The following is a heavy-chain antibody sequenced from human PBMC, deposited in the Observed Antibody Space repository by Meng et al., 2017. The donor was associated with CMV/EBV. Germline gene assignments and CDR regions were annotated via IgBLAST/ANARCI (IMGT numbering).Heavy chain of an antibody. Sequence: ASVKVSCKTSGYTFTSYGITWVRQAPGQGLEWMGWISAYNGNTNYAQKLQGRVTMTTDTSTSTAYMDLRDLRFDDTAVYYCARARVDVVLTGYLPQGDVYYYGMDVWGLGTTVTVSS. D-gene: IGHD3-9*01. V-gene: IGHV1-18*01. CDR2: ISAYNGNT. J-gene: IGHJ6*02. CDR3: ARARVDVVLTGYLPQGDVYYYGMDV. CDR1: GYTFTSYG.